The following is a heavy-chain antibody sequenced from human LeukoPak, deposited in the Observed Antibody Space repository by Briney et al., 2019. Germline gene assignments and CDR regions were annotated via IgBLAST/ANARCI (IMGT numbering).Heavy chain of an antibody. J-gene: IGHJ6*02. V-gene: IGHV3-66*01. CDR1: GFTVSSTY. CDR2: ISGGGDT. D-gene: IGHD3-10*01. Sequence: GGSLRLSCAPSGFTVSSTYMSWVRQAPGKGLEGVSIISGGGDTFYAGSVKGRFTISRDTPKNTLYLQMNSLRAEDTAVYYCAGRGSGYYYGMNVWGQGTTVTVSS. CDR3: AGRGSGYYYGMNV.